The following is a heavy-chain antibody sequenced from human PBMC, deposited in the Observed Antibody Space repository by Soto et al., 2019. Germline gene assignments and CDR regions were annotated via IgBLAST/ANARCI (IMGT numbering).Heavy chain of an antibody. J-gene: IGHJ4*02. CDR2: ISGSGGST. V-gene: IGHV3-23*01. Sequence: EVQLLESGGGLVQPGGSLRLSCAASGFPFSTYAMTWVRQAPGKGLEWVSAISGSGGSTYYADSVKGRFTISRDKSKNTRFLQMNSLRAEDTAVYYCAKNWDTTFSSSSHWGQGTLVTVSS. CDR3: AKNWDTTFSSSSH. CDR1: GFPFSTYA. D-gene: IGHD6-6*01.